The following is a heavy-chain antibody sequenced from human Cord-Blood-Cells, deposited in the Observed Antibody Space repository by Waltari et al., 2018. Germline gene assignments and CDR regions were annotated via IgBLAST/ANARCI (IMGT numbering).Heavy chain of an antibody. D-gene: IGHD5-18*01. J-gene: IGHJ4*02. Sequence: QVQLVESGGGVVQPGRALRLSCAASGLPFSSFGLHWVPQAPGKGLEWVAVISYDGSNKYYADSVKGRFTISRDNSKNTLYLQMNSLRAEDTAVYYCANTARGYSYGYPDYWGQGTLVTVSS. CDR1: GLPFSSFG. CDR2: ISYDGSNK. CDR3: ANTARGYSYGYPDY. V-gene: IGHV3-30*18.